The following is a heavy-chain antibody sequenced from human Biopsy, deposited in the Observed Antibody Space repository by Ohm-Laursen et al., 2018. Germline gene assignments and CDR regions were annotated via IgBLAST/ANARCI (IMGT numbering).Heavy chain of an antibody. V-gene: IGHV1-8*01. Sequence: GASVKASCQASAYTFTSSDIPWVRQASGHGPEWIGWLNPVSGNSNFGQKFRGRVTVTSDTSISTAYMELSGLTSDDTATYYCGRAGRNQLLTDPWGQGTLVTVTS. CDR3: GRAGRNQLLTDP. J-gene: IGHJ5*02. CDR2: LNPVSGNS. CDR1: AYTFTSSD. D-gene: IGHD1-7*01.